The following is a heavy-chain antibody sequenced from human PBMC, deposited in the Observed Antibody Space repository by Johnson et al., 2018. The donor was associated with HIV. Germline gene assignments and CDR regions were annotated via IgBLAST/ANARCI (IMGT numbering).Heavy chain of an antibody. Sequence: VQLVESGGGLVKPGGSLRLSCRASGFPFSNAWMNWVRQAPGKGLEWVSAISGSGGSTYYADSVKGRFTISRDNSKNTLYLQMNRLTAEDTAVYYCARAPGFSRAFDIWGQGTMVTVSS. CDR3: ARAPGFSRAFDI. CDR2: ISGSGGST. CDR1: GFPFSNAW. J-gene: IGHJ3*02. V-gene: IGHV3-23*04. D-gene: IGHD3-10*01.